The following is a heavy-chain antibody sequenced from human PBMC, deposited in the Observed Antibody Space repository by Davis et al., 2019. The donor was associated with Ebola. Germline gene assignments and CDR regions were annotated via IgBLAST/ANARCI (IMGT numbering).Heavy chain of an antibody. D-gene: IGHD1-26*01. CDR2: INPNSGGT. CDR3: ARESDAVGASTTDDAFDV. CDR1: GYTFTGYY. Sequence: ASVKVSCKASGYTFTGYYIHWVRQAPGQGLEWLGWINPNSGGTTYAQKFQGRVTMTRDTSISTAYMDLSRLTSDDTAVYPCARESDAVGASTTDDAFDVWGQGTMVTVSS. J-gene: IGHJ3*01. V-gene: IGHV1-2*02.